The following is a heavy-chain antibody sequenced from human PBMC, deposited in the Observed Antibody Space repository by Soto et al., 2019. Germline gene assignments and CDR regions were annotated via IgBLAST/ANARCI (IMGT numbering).Heavy chain of an antibody. Sequence: QVQLVESGGGVVQPGRSLRLSCAASGFTFSSYAMHWVRQAPGKGLEWVAVISYDGSNKYYADSVKGRFTISRDNSKNTLYLQMNSLRAEDTAVYYCASSMTWSRGYFDYWGQGTLVTVSS. CDR1: GFTFSSYA. CDR2: ISYDGSNK. CDR3: ASSMTWSRGYFDY. D-gene: IGHD1-26*01. J-gene: IGHJ4*02. V-gene: IGHV3-30-3*01.